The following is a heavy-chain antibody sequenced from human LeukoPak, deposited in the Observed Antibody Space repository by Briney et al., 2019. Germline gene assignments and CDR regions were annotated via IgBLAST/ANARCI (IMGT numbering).Heavy chain of an antibody. V-gene: IGHV3-11*06. J-gene: IGHJ4*02. D-gene: IGHD4-17*01. CDR3: SRDFARKFGDTPQ. Sequence: GGSLRLSCAASGFSITEYYIIWVRQPPGRGLESLSYISNTAMYMMYADSVKGRFTISRDTAKTSVSLQMSSLTVEDTAVYYCSRDFARKFGDTPQWGQGTLVTVSS. CDR1: GFSITEYY. CDR2: ISNTAMYM.